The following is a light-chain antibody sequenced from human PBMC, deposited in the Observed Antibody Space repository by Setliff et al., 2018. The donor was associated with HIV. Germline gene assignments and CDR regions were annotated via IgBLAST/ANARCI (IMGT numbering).Light chain of an antibody. V-gene: IGLV2-23*02. CDR1: TNNVGSYDL. CDR2: EVT. J-gene: IGLJ1*01. Sequence: QFVLAQPASVSGSPGQSITISCTGSTNNVGSYDLVSWYQQHPGKAPKLMIYEVTRRPSGVSNRFSGSKSGNTASLTISGLQAEDEAEYYCCSYASGSTFVFGTGTKVTVL. CDR3: CSYASGSTFV.